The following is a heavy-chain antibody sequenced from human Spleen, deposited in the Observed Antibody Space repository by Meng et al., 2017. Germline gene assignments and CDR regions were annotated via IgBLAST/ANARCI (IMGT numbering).Heavy chain of an antibody. J-gene: IGHJ4*02. CDR1: GFTFTSNE. CDR2: ISYGGDST. D-gene: IGHD2-2*01. V-gene: IGHV3-23*01. CDR3: AKESRLDFDS. Sequence: GGSLRLSCAASGFTFTSNEMNWVRQAPGKGLEWVSGISYGGDSTYYPDSVKGRFTVSRDNSKNTLFLHMNSLRAEDTAIYYCAKESRLDFDSWGQGTLVTVSS.